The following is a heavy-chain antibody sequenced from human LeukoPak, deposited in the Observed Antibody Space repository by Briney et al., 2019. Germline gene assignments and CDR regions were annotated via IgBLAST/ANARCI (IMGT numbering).Heavy chain of an antibody. CDR1: GGSISSGDYY. CDR3: ARGPVVVAALLPSYGMDV. Sequence: PSQTLSLTCTVSGGSISSGDYYWSWIRQPPGKGLEWIGYIYYSGSTYYNPSLKSRVTISVDTSKNQFSLKLSSVTAADTAVYYCARGPVVVAALLPSYGMDVWGQGTTVTVSS. D-gene: IGHD2-15*01. J-gene: IGHJ6*02. CDR2: IYYSGST. V-gene: IGHV4-30-4*01.